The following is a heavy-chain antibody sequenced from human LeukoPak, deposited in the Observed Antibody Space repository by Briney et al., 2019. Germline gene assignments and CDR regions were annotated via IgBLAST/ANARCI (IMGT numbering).Heavy chain of an antibody. CDR3: ARAGYAICSYRFDY. J-gene: IGHJ4*02. Sequence: PSETLSLTCSVSGGFINSYWWSWIRQPAGKGLEFIGRIYTTGMTNYNPSLKRRVSMSVAKSKNQFSLELRSRTTSDKAVYFCARAGYAICSYRFDYWGQGALVTVSS. V-gene: IGHV4-4*07. CDR2: IYTTGMT. CDR1: GGFINSYW. D-gene: IGHD2-8*01.